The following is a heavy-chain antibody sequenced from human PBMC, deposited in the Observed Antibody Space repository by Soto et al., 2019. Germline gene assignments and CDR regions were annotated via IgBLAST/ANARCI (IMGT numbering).Heavy chain of an antibody. CDR2: ISSSSSYI. Sequence: GSLRLSCAASGFTFSSYSMNWVRQVPGKGLEWVSSISSSSSYIYYADSVKGRFTISRDNAKNSLYLQMNSLRAEDTALYYCAKDKNHGGEYYYYGMDVWGQGTTVTVSS. J-gene: IGHJ6*02. CDR1: GFTFSSYS. D-gene: IGHD2-21*01. CDR3: AKDKNHGGEYYYYGMDV. V-gene: IGHV3-21*04.